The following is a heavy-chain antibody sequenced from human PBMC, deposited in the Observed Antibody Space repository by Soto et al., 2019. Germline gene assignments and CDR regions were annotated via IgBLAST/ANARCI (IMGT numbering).Heavy chain of an antibody. J-gene: IGHJ4*02. D-gene: IGHD4-17*01. Sequence: QVQLVESGGGVVQPGTSLRLSCVGSGFTFRSYVIHWVRQAPGKGLEWVALTSYDGSNNFYGDSVKGRFTISRHNSRNTVELQMDSLRFEDTALYYCSRCVTTGVLDVWGQGTLVSVSS. CDR2: TSYDGSNN. CDR3: SRCVTTGVLDV. CDR1: GFTFRSYV. V-gene: IGHV3-33*05.